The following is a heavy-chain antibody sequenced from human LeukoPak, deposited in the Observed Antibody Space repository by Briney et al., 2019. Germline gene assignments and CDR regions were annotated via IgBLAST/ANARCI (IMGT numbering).Heavy chain of an antibody. Sequence: GRSLRLSCAASGFTFSSYGMHWVRQAPGKGLEWVAVISYDGSNKYYADSVKGRFTISRDNSMNTLYLQMNSLRAEDTAVYYCAKDLLGYSGYDSFDYWGQGTLVTVSS. V-gene: IGHV3-30*18. CDR2: ISYDGSNK. D-gene: IGHD5-12*01. CDR1: GFTFSSYG. J-gene: IGHJ4*02. CDR3: AKDLLGYSGYDSFDY.